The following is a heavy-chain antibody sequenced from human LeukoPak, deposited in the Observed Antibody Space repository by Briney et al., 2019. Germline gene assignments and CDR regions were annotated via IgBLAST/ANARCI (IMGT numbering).Heavy chain of an antibody. CDR1: GGSISSYY. Sequence: PSETLSLTCTVSGGSISSYYWSWIRQPAGKGMEWIGRIYTSGSTNYNPSLKSRVTMSVDTSKNQFSLKLSSVTAADTAVYYCASDYGDYAEYFQHWGQGTLVTVSS. J-gene: IGHJ1*01. CDR2: IYTSGST. V-gene: IGHV4-4*07. CDR3: ASDYGDYAEYFQH. D-gene: IGHD4-17*01.